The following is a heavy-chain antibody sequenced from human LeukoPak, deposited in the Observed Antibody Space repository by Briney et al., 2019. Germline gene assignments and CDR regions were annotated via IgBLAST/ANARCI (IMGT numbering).Heavy chain of an antibody. V-gene: IGHV3-74*01. J-gene: IGHJ6*02. CDR2: INSDGSST. Sequence: GGSLRLSCAASGFTFSSYWMHWVRQAPGKGLVWVSRINSDGSSTSYADSVKGRFTISRDNAKNTLYLQMNSLRAEDTAVYYCARVDFSSSWYTYYHGMDVWGQGTTVTVSS. CDR3: ARVDFSSSWYTYYHGMDV. CDR1: GFTFSSYW. D-gene: IGHD6-13*01.